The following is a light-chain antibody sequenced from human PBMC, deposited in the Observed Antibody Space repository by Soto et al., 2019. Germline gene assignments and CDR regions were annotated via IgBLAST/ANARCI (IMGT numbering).Light chain of an antibody. Sequence: QAVVTQSPSASASLGASVKLTCTLTSGHASYAVAWHQQQPEKGPRYLMTLNSDGSHNKGDGIPDRFSGSSTGAERYLTISRLQSEDEADYYCCLYLGGTSVFGGGTQLTVL. CDR3: CLYLGGTSV. CDR2: LNSDGSH. V-gene: IGLV4-69*01. CDR1: SGHASYA. J-gene: IGLJ7*01.